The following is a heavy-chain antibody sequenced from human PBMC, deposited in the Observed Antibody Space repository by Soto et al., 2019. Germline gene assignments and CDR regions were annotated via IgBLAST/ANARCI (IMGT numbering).Heavy chain of an antibody. CDR1: GGSFSGYY. V-gene: IGHV4-34*01. CDR3: ARATLWFGEPHNYYYYGMDV. D-gene: IGHD3-10*01. Sequence: RSLTCAVYGGSFSGYYWSWNRQRPGKGLEWIGEINHSGSTNYNPSLKSRVTISVDTSKNQFSLKLSSVTAADTAVYYCARATLWFGEPHNYYYYGMDVWGHGTTVSPSS. CDR2: INHSGST. J-gene: IGHJ6*02.